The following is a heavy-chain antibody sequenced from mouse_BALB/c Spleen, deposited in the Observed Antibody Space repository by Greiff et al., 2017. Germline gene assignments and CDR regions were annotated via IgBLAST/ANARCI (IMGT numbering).Heavy chain of an antibody. CDR3: ARGMARGDYYAMDY. J-gene: IGHJ4*01. V-gene: IGHV1-14*01. Sequence: EVQLQQSGPELVKPGASVKMSCKASGYTFTSYVMHWVKQKPGQGLEWIGYINPYNDGTKYNEKFKGKATLTSDKSSSTAYMELSSLTSEDSAVYYCARGMARGDYYAMDYWGQGTSVTVSS. CDR1: GYTFTSYV. CDR2: INPYNDGT. D-gene: IGHD2-3*01.